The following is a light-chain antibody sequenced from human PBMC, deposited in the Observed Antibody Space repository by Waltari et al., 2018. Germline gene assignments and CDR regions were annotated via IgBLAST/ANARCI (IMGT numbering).Light chain of an antibody. CDR2: EAR. CDR1: NSDVGAYNL. V-gene: IGLV2-23*01. J-gene: IGLJ3*02. CDR3: CSYGGSYTWV. Sequence: QSALTQPASVSGSPGQAINISCTGTNSDVGAYNLVSWYQQYPGRAPRLMIYEARNRPSGVAKRCAAAKSGNTASLTISGLQADDEADYYCCSYGGSYTWVCGGGTKVTVL.